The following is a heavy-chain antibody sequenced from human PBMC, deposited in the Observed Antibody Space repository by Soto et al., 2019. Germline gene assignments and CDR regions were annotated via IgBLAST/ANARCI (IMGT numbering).Heavy chain of an antibody. CDR1: GFTFNDAW. CDR2: IKTIAGGGTT. CDR3: TTERCTGTNCYVKNAFDV. D-gene: IGHD1-1*01. V-gene: IGHV3-15*01. J-gene: IGHJ3*01. Sequence: PGGSLRLSCAASGFTFNDAWMTWVRQGPGKGLEWVGRIKTIAGGGTTDYTAPVKGRFTISRDDSKNTVYLQMNSLKIEDTAVYYCTTERCTGTNCYVKNAFDVWGRGTMVTVSS.